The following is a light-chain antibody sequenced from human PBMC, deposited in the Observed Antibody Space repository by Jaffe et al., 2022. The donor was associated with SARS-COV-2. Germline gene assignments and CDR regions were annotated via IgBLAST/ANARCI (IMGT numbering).Light chain of an antibody. CDR3: SSYTSSSTLVV. V-gene: IGLV2-14*01. Sequence: QSALTQPASVSGSPGQSITISCTGTSSDVGGYNYVSWYQQHPGKAPKLMIYEVSNRPSGVPDRFSGSKSGNTASLTISGLQADDEADYYCSSYTSSSTLVVFGGGTKLTVL. J-gene: IGLJ2*01. CDR1: SSDVGGYNY. CDR2: EVS.